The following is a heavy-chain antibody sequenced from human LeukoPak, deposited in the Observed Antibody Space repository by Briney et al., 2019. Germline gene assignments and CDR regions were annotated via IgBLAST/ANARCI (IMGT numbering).Heavy chain of an antibody. CDR2: ISGSGGST. Sequence: GGSLRLSCAASGLTFSSYAMSWVRQAPGKGLEWVSAISGSGGSTYYADSVKGRFTISRDNSKNTLYLQMNSLRAEDTAVYYCAKSPYYYDSSGLNWFDPWGQGTLVTVSS. CDR1: GLTFSSYA. CDR3: AKSPYYYDSSGLNWFDP. D-gene: IGHD3-22*01. J-gene: IGHJ5*02. V-gene: IGHV3-23*01.